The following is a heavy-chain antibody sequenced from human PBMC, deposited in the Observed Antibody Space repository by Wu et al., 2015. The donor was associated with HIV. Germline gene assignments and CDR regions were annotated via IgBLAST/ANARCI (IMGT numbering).Heavy chain of an antibody. Sequence: QVQLLQSGAEVKKPGASVKVSCKASGHTFTGYYMHWVRQAPGQGLEWMGWINPNSGGTNYAQKFQGRVTMTRDTPISTAYMELSRLRSDDTAVYYCARVPYYDVGGWFDPWGQGTLVTVSS. J-gene: IGHJ5*02. CDR2: INPNSGGT. D-gene: IGHD3-3*01. CDR3: ARVPYYDVGGWFDP. CDR1: GHTFTGYY. V-gene: IGHV1-2*02.